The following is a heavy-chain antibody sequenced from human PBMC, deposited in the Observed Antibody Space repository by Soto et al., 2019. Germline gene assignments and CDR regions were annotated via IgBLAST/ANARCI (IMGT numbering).Heavy chain of an antibody. D-gene: IGHD6-19*01. CDR1: GDSVSSNTAA. Sequence: LSLTCAISGDSVSSNTAAWNWIRSSPSRGLEWLGRTYYRSNWRHDYAVSVKSRITVNPDTSKNHFSLQLNSVTPDDTAVYYCARGVAGTGFDLWGQGTLVTVSS. J-gene: IGHJ4*02. V-gene: IGHV6-1*01. CDR3: ARGVAGTGFDL. CDR2: TYYRSNWRH.